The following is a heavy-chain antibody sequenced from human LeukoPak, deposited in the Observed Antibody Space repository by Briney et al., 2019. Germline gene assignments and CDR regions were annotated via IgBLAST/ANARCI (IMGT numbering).Heavy chain of an antibody. V-gene: IGHV3-23*01. CDR2: ISSNGDST. CDR1: GFTFSTYG. Sequence: GGPLRLSCAASGFTFSTYGMSWVRQAPGKGLEWVSRISSNGDSTNYADSVKGRFTISRDNSKNTLYLQMNSLRAEDTAVYYCAKVGIEQWLTQGQFFDYWGQGTLVTVPS. CDR3: AKVGIEQWLTQGQFFDY. J-gene: IGHJ4*02. D-gene: IGHD6-19*01.